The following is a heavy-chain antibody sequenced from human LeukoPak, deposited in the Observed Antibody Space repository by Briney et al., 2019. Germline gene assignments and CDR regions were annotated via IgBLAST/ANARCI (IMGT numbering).Heavy chain of an antibody. J-gene: IGHJ4*02. CDR2: INHSGST. D-gene: IGHD2-2*01. CDR3: ARRVRRRIVVVPAATAFDY. CDR1: GGSFSGYY. Sequence: PSETLSLTCAVSGGSFSGYYWSWIRQPPGKGLEWIGEINHSGSTNYNPSLKSRVTISVVTSKNQFSLKLSSVTAADTAVYYCARRVRRRIVVVPAATAFDYWGQATLVTVSS. V-gene: IGHV4-34*01.